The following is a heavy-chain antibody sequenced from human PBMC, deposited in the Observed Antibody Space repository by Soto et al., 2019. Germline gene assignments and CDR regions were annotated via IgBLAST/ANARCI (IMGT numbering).Heavy chain of an antibody. V-gene: IGHV4-59*01. J-gene: IGHJ3*02. CDR3: ASIIMVRGALDAFDI. CDR2: IHYSGIT. CDR1: GDSISRYY. Sequence: PSETLSLTCTVSGDSISRYYWNWIRQPPGKGLESIGYIHYSGITSYNPSLKSRVTISVDTSKNQFSLKLSSVTAADTAVYYCASIIMVRGALDAFDIWGQGIMVTVSS. D-gene: IGHD3-10*01.